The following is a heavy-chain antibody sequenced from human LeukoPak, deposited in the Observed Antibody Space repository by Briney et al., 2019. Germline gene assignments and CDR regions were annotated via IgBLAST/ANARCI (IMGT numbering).Heavy chain of an antibody. D-gene: IGHD3-10*01. CDR3: ARRPVYYYGSGSLDA. CDR1: GGSISSYY. V-gene: IGHV4-59*12. CDR2: IYYSGST. Sequence: SETLSLTCTVSGGSISSYYWSWIRQPPGKGLEWIGYIYYSGSTNYNPSLKSRVTISVDTSKNQFSLKLSSVTAADTAVYYCARRPVYYYGSGSLDAWGKGTTVTVSS. J-gene: IGHJ6*04.